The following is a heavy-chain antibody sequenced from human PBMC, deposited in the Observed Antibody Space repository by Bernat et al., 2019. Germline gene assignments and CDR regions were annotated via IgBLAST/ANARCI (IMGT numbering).Heavy chain of an antibody. CDR1: GFTFSSYG. J-gene: IGHJ6*02. CDR2: ISSDGSNK. D-gene: IGHD3-3*01. CDR3: AKVGGLRFLEWFSMDV. Sequence: QVQLVESGGGVVQPGRSLRLSCAASGFTFSSYGMHWVRQAPGKGLEWVAVISSDGSNKYFADSGKGRFTSTRDNSKNTLYLQMHSLRAEDTAVYYCAKVGGLRFLEWFSMDVWGQGTTVTVSS. V-gene: IGHV3-30*18.